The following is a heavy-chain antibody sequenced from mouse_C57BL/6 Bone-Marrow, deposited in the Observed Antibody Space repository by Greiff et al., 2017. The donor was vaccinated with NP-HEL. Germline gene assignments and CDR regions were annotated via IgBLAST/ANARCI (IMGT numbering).Heavy chain of an antibody. CDR1: GYSFTSYY. Sequence: VQLQQSGPELVKPGASVKISCKASGYSFTSYYIHWVKQRPGQGLEWIGWIYPGSGNTKYNEKFKGKATLTADTSSSTAYMQLSSLTSEDSAVYYCARDYDGYYDWYFDVWGTGTTVTVSS. V-gene: IGHV1-66*01. D-gene: IGHD2-3*01. CDR2: IYPGSGNT. J-gene: IGHJ1*03. CDR3: ARDYDGYYDWYFDV.